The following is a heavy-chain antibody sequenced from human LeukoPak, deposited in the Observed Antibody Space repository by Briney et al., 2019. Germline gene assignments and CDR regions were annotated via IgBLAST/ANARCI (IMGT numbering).Heavy chain of an antibody. V-gene: IGHV3-15*01. CDR3: TTDWVATYYYFDY. J-gene: IGHJ4*02. CDR2: IKSKTDGGTT. CDR1: GFTFSNAW. D-gene: IGHD5-12*01. Sequence: GGPLRLSCAASGFTFSNAWMSWVRQAPGKGLEWVGRIKSKTDGGTTDYAAPVKGRFTISRDDSKNTLYLQMNSLKTEDTAVYYCTTDWVATYYYFDYWGQGTLVTVSS.